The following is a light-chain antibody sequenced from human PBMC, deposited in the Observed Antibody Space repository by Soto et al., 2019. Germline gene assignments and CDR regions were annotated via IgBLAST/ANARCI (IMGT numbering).Light chain of an antibody. Sequence: DIQMTPSPSSLSASVGDRVTITCRASQGISSYLAWYQQKPGKVPKLLIYGASTLHSGVPSRFSGSGSGTDFTLTINSLQPEDVATYYCQRYNSVPNTFGPGTKVDIK. CDR2: GAS. CDR1: QGISSY. V-gene: IGKV1-27*01. CDR3: QRYNSVPNT. J-gene: IGKJ3*01.